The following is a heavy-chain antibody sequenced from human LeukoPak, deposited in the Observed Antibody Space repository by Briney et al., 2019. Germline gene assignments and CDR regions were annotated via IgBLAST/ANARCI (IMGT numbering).Heavy chain of an antibody. CDR2: IIHIFGTA. J-gene: IGHJ4*02. D-gene: IGHD3-22*01. CDR3: ARSGDSSGYFLDY. CDR1: GGTFRSYA. V-gene: IGHV1-69*05. Sequence: SVKVSCTASGGTFRSYAISWVRQAPGQGLEWMGQIIHIFGTANYAQKFQGRVTITTDESTSTAYMELSSLRSEDTAVYYCARSGDSSGYFLDYWGKGTLVTVSS.